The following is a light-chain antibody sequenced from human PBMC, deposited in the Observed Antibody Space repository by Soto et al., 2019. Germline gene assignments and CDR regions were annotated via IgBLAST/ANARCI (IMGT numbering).Light chain of an antibody. V-gene: IGKV3D-20*01. J-gene: IGKJ2*01. Sequence: EIVLTQSPATLSLSPGERATLSCGASQSVSSRYLAWYQQKPGLAPRLLIYDASSRATGIPDRFSGSGSGKDFTLTISRQGPEDLSVYYRQHSGTSPAYTFRQGTKLEIK. CDR3: QHSGTSPAYT. CDR2: DAS. CDR1: QSVSSRY.